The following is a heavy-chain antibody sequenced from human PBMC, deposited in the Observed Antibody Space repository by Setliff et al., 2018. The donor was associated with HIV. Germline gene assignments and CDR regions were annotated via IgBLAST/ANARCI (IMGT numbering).Heavy chain of an antibody. V-gene: IGHV4-34*12. CDR1: GVSVTSYY. D-gene: IGHD5-12*01. CDR3: ARRSGYAEDY. Sequence: PSETLSLTCNVSGVSVTSYYWNWIRQPPGKGLEWIGEIIHSGGTNYNPSLKSRVTISVDTSKNQFSLELSSVTAADTAVYYCARRSGYAEDYWGQGTLVTVSS. CDR2: IIHSGGT. J-gene: IGHJ4*02.